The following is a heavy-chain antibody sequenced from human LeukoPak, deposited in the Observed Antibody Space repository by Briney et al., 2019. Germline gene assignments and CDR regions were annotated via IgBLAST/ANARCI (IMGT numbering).Heavy chain of an antibody. CDR3: ARDKVAAAGLQADDYYYYYMDV. CDR1: GYTFTGYY. J-gene: IGHJ6*03. CDR2: INPNSGGT. V-gene: IGHV1-2*02. D-gene: IGHD6-13*01. Sequence: ASVKVSCKASGYTFTGYYLHWGRQAPGQGLEWMGWINPNSGGTNYAQKFQGRVTVTRDTSIRTAYMELSRLRSDDTAIYYCARDKVAAAGLQADDYYYYYMDVWGKGTTVTVSS.